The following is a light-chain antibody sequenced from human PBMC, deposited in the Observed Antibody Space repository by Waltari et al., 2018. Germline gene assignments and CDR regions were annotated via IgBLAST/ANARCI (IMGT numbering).Light chain of an antibody. CDR3: ASWDDSLNGRWV. V-gene: IGLV1-44*01. Sequence: QSVLTQPPSASGTPGQRVTISCSGSYSNVGANVVNWYQHLPGTAPKRLIYRNDRRPSGVPDRFSASKSGTSASLAISGLRPEDEADDYCASWDDSLNGRWVFGGGTKLTVL. CDR2: RND. CDR1: YSNVGANV. J-gene: IGLJ2*01.